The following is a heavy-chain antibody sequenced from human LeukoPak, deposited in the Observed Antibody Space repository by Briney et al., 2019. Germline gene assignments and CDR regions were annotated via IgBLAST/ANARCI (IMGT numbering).Heavy chain of an antibody. Sequence: SETLSLTCTVSGDSISSYYWSWIRQPPGKGLEWIGHIYYSGRTNYNPSLKSRVTISVDTSKNQFSLKLSSVTAADTAVYYCARGPGGSGWYFDYWGQGTLATVSS. CDR3: ARGPGGSGWYFDY. CDR2: IYYSGRT. J-gene: IGHJ4*02. V-gene: IGHV4-59*01. D-gene: IGHD6-19*01. CDR1: GDSISSYY.